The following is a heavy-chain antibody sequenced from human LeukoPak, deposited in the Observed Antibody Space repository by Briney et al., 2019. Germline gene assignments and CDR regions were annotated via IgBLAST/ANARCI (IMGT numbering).Heavy chain of an antibody. D-gene: IGHD2-2*01. V-gene: IGHV4-34*01. CDR1: GGSFSGYY. CDR2: INHSGST. CDR3: ARGPARLYHY. J-gene: IGHJ4*02. Sequence: SETLSLTCAVYGGSFSGYYWSWIRQPPGKGLEWIGEINHSGSTNYNPSLKSRATISVDTSKNQFSLKLSSVTAADTAVYYCARGPARLYHYWGQGTLVTVSS.